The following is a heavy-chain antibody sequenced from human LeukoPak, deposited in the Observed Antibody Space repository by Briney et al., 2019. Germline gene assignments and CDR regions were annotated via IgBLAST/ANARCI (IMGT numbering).Heavy chain of an antibody. CDR2: IAVTGGT. Sequence: GGSLRLSCTASGFTLSNYAMSWVRQGPGKGLEWVSAIAVTGGTYHADSVRGRLTISRDSSKNTLYLQMSSLRGEDTALYYCATEHWGPNSWGQGTLVTVSS. V-gene: IGHV3-23*01. CDR3: ATEHWGPNS. D-gene: IGHD3-16*01. CDR1: GFTLSNYA. J-gene: IGHJ4*02.